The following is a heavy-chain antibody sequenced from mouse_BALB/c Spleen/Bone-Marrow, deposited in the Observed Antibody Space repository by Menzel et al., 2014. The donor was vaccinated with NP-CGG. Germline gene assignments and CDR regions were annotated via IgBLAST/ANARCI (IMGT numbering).Heavy chain of an antibody. CDR2: INPDSSTI. D-gene: IGHD1-1*01. V-gene: IGHV4-1*02. J-gene: IGHJ4*01. Sequence: EVQLVESGGGLVQPGGSLKLSCAASGFDFSRYWMSWVRQAPGKGLEWIGEINPDSSTINYTPSLKDKFIISRDNAKNTLYLQMSKVRSEDTALYYCARFYYSGHYYYAMDYWGQGTSVTVSS. CDR3: ARFYYSGHYYYAMDY. CDR1: GFDFSRYW.